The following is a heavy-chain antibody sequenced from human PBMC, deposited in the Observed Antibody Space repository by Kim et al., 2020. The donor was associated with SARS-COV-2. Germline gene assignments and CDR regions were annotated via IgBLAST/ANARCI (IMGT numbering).Heavy chain of an antibody. Sequence: SETLSLTCTVSGYSISGGYYWGWIRQPPGKGLEWIGSIYHSGSTYYNPSLKSRVTISVDTAKNQLSLKLNSVTAADTAVYYCARGDLAHWGQGLLATVSS. V-gene: IGHV4-38-2*02. CDR1: GYSISGGYY. CDR3: ARGDLAH. J-gene: IGHJ4*01. CDR2: IYHSGST.